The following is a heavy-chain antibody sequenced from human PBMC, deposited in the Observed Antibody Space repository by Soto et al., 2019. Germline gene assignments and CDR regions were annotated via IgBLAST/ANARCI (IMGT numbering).Heavy chain of an antibody. D-gene: IGHD3-10*01. CDR2: INPSGGST. V-gene: IGHV1-46*01. J-gene: IGHJ4*02. Sequence: ASVKVSCKASGYTFTSYYMHWVRQAPGQGLEWMGIINPSGGSTSYAQKFQGRVTMTRDTSTSTVYMELSSLRSEDTAVYYCARDHGSGSNYKGGLLGYWGQGALVTVSS. CDR3: ARDHGSGSNYKGGLLGY. CDR1: GYTFTSYY.